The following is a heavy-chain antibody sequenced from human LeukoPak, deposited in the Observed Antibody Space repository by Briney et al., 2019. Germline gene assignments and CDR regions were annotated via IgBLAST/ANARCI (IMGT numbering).Heavy chain of an antibody. Sequence: ASVKVSCKASGGTFSSYAISRVRQAPGQRLEWMGWISAYNGNTNYAQKLQGRVTMTTDTSMSTAYMELRSLRSDDTAVYYCAFGPTPTHALRFFDPWGQGTLVTVSS. D-gene: IGHD3-10*01. CDR2: ISAYNGNT. J-gene: IGHJ5*02. V-gene: IGHV1-18*01. CDR3: AFGPTPTHALRFFDP. CDR1: GGTFSSYA.